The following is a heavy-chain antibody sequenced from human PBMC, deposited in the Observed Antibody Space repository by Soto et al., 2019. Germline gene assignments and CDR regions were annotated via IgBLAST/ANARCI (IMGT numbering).Heavy chain of an antibody. CDR2: IYSGGST. CDR1: GFTVSSNY. J-gene: IGHJ4*02. Sequence: EVQQVETGGGLIQPGGSLRLSCAASGFTVSSNYKSWVRQAPGKGLEWVSVIYSGGSTYYADSVKGRFTISRDNSKNTLYLQMNSLRAEDTAVYYCASVGATGEFDYRGQGTLVTVSS. V-gene: IGHV3-53*02. CDR3: ASVGATGEFDY. D-gene: IGHD1-26*01.